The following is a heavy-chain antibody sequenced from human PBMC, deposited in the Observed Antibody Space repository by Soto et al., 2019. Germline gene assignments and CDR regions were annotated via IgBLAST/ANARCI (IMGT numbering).Heavy chain of an antibody. CDR3: ARSKYYGSGSYYRRKYYYYYGMDV. J-gene: IGHJ6*02. V-gene: IGHV5-10-1*01. Sequence: PGESLKISCKGSGYNFTSYWISWVRQMPGKGLEWMGRIDPSDSYTNYSPSFQGHVTISADKSISTAYLQWSSLKASDTAMYYCARSKYYGSGSYYRRKYYYYYGMDVWGQGTTVTVSS. CDR1: GYNFTSYW. D-gene: IGHD3-10*01. CDR2: IDPSDSYT.